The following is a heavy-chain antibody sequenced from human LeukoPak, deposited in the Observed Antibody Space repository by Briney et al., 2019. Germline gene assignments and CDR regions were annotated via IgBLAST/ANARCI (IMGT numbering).Heavy chain of an antibody. Sequence: SETLSLTCAVSDYSISSKYWWGWIRQPPGKGLEWIGYIYYSGSTYYNPSLGSRVTMSVDPSKNQFSLKVSSVTAVDTAVYYCARKPNSEYYFDYWGQGTLVTVSS. CDR2: IYYSGST. CDR1: DYSISSKYW. J-gene: IGHJ4*02. V-gene: IGHV4-28*01. CDR3: ARKPNSEYYFDY. D-gene: IGHD3-10*01.